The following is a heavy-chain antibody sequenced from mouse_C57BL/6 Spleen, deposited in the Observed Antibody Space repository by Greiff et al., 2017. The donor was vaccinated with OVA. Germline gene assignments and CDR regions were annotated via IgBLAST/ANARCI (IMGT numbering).Heavy chain of an antibody. D-gene: IGHD2-1*01. Sequence: VQRVESGAELAKPGASVKLSCKASGYTFTSYWMHWVKQRPGQGLEWIGYINPSSGYTKYNQKFKDKATLTADKSSSTAYMQLSSLTYEDSAVYYCASFYGNFPYAMDYWGQGTSVTVSS. CDR2: INPSSGYT. J-gene: IGHJ4*01. CDR1: GYTFTSYW. CDR3: ASFYGNFPYAMDY. V-gene: IGHV1-7*01.